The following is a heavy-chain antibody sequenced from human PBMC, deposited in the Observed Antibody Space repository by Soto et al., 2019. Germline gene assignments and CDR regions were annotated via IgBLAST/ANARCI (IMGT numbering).Heavy chain of an antibody. D-gene: IGHD3-3*01. V-gene: IGHV3-13*01. Sequence: GSLRLSCAASGFTFSSYDMHWVRQATGKGLEWVSAIGTAGDTYYPGSVKGRFTISRENAKNSLYLQMNSLRAGDTAVYYCAREMSGGITIFGAPGGMDVWGQGTTVTVSS. J-gene: IGHJ6*02. CDR1: GFTFSSYD. CDR3: AREMSGGITIFGAPGGMDV. CDR2: IGTAGDT.